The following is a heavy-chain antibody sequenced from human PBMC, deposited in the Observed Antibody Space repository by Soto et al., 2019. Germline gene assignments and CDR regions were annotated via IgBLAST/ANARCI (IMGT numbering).Heavy chain of an antibody. J-gene: IGHJ4*02. CDR3: ARRGSGSYSDY. D-gene: IGHD1-26*01. Sequence: QLQLQESGPGLVKPSETLSLTCTVSGGSISSNNYYWGWIRQPPGKGLEWIGSSDYSGSTYYNPALKSRVTISVDTSKNQFSLKLSSVTAADTAVYYCARRGSGSYSDYWGQGTLVTVSS. V-gene: IGHV4-39*01. CDR2: SDYSGST. CDR1: GGSISSNNYY.